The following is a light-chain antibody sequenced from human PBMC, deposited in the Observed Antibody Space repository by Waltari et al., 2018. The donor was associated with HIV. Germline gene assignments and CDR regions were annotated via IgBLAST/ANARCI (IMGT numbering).Light chain of an antibody. CDR3: VLYMGSGIPWV. J-gene: IGLJ3*02. Sequence: QTVVTQEPSFSVSPGGTVTLTCGLSSGSVSPSYYPSWYQQTPGQAPRTLIYSTNTRSSGVPDRFSGSILGNKAALTITGAQADDESDYYCVLYMGSGIPWVFGGGTKLTVL. V-gene: IGLV8-61*01. CDR2: STN. CDR1: SGSVSPSYY.